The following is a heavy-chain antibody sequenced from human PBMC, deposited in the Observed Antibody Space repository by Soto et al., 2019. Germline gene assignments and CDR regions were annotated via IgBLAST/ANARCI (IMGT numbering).Heavy chain of an antibody. Sequence: GGSLRLSCAASGFTFSDYYMSWIRQAPGKGLEWVSYISSSSSYTNYADSVKGRFTISRDNAKNSLYLQMNSLRAEDTAVYYCARQYSSSSPSHIWGQGTMVTVSS. V-gene: IGHV3-11*06. CDR2: ISSSSSYT. D-gene: IGHD6-6*01. CDR1: GFTFSDYY. CDR3: ARQYSSSSPSHI. J-gene: IGHJ3*02.